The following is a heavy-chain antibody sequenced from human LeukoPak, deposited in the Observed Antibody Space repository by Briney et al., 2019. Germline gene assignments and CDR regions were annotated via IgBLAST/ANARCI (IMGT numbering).Heavy chain of an antibody. V-gene: IGHV4-59*01. CDR3: ARVWSRADAFDI. Sequence: SETVSLTCTVSGGSISSYYWSWIRQPPGKGLEWIGYIYYSGSTNYNPSLKSRVTISVDTSKNQFSLKLSSVTAADTAVYYCARVWSRADAFDIWGQGTMVTVSS. CDR1: GGSISSYY. D-gene: IGHD3-10*01. J-gene: IGHJ3*02. CDR2: IYYSGST.